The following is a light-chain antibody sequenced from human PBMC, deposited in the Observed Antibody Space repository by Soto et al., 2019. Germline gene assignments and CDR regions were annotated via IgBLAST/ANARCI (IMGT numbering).Light chain of an antibody. CDR2: DAS. CDR1: ETISRS. J-gene: IGKJ1*01. Sequence: DIQMTQSPSSLSASVGDRVTITCRASETISRSLNWFQQKPGKAPNLLIYDASSLQSGVPSRFSGSGSGTEFTLTISSLQPDDFATYSCQQYNSYSWTFGQGTKVDIK. V-gene: IGKV1-5*01. CDR3: QQYNSYSWT.